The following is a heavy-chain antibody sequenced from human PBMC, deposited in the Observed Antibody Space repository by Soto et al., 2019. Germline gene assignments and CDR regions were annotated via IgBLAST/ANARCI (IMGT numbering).Heavy chain of an antibody. CDR3: ATGLFVPDNYFYYGVDV. CDR2: IYYRGST. V-gene: IGHV4-59*01. D-gene: IGHD2-21*01. Sequence: QVQLQESGPGLVKPSETLSLACTVSGGSFGNYYWSWIRQSPGKGLEWIGYIYYRGSTNYNPSLKSRATISIDTSKHHLALRLSSVTAADSAVYYCATGLFVPDNYFYYGVDVWGHGTAVTISS. CDR1: GGSFGNYY. J-gene: IGHJ6*02.